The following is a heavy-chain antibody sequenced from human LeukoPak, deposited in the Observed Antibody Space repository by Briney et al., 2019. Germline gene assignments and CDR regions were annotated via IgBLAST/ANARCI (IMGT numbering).Heavy chain of an antibody. Sequence: SETLSLTCAVYGGSFSGYYWSWIRQPPGKGLEWIGEINHSGGTNYNPSLKSRVTISVDTSKNQFSLKLSSVTAADTAVYYCARDRYRVLDVWGQGTTVTVSS. CDR3: ARDRYRVLDV. CDR2: INHSGGT. D-gene: IGHD1-14*01. J-gene: IGHJ6*02. CDR1: GGSFSGYY. V-gene: IGHV4-34*01.